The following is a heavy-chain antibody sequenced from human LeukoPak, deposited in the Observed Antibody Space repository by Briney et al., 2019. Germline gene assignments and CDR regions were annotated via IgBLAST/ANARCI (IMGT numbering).Heavy chain of an antibody. Sequence: GGSLRLSCAASGFTCSSYRMHWVRQAPGKGLEWVAVIWYDGSNKYYADSVKGRFTISRDNSKNTLYLQMNSLRAEDTAVYYCSRDPVYRYDWRDDVFDIWGRGTMVTVSS. D-gene: IGHD5-18*01. V-gene: IGHV3-33*01. J-gene: IGHJ3*02. CDR1: GFTCSSYR. CDR3: SRDPVYRYDWRDDVFDI. CDR2: IWYDGSNK.